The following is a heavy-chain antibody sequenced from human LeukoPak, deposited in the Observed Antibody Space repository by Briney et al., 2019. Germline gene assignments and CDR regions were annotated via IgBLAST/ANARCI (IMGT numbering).Heavy chain of an antibody. CDR1: GFTFSSYS. CDR2: ISSSSSLI. CDR3: ARDHHRRLYDSQARDTFDI. J-gene: IGHJ3*02. Sequence: GGSLRLSCAASGFTFSSYSMDWVRQAPGKGPEWVSYISSSSSLIYYADSVKGRFAISRDNAKNSLYLQMNSLRAEDTAVYYCARDHHRRLYDSQARDTFDIWGQGTMVTVSS. D-gene: IGHD3-22*01. V-gene: IGHV3-48*01.